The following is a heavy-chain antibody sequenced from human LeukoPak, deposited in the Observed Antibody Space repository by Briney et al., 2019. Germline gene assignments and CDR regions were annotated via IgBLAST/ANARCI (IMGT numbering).Heavy chain of an antibody. J-gene: IGHJ5*02. CDR1: GGSFTDYY. CDR3: SRRGQWLGRWFDP. V-gene: IGHV4-34*01. D-gene: IGHD6-19*01. Sequence: NPSETLSLTCAVFGGSFTDYYWSWIRQPPGKGLEWIGEITHSGVTNYNSSLKSRVTISVDTSKNQFSLSLTSVTAADTAIYYCSRRGQWLGRWFDPWGKGTLVTVSS. CDR2: ITHSGVT.